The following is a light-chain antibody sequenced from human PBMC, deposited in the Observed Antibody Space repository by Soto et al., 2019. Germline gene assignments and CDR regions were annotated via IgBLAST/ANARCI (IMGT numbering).Light chain of an antibody. Sequence: DIVMTQSPATLSVSPGERATLSCRASQSIRTDLAWYQQKSGQGPRLLIYDASTRATGIPARFSGGGSGTEFTLTISSLQSEDFAVYYCQQYNNWPPWTFGQGTKVDIK. CDR1: QSIRTD. CDR2: DAS. J-gene: IGKJ1*01. V-gene: IGKV3D-15*01. CDR3: QQYNNWPPWT.